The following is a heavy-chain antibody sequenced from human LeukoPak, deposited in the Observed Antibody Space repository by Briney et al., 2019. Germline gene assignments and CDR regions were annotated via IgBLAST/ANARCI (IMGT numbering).Heavy chain of an antibody. V-gene: IGHV3-7*03. J-gene: IGHJ4*02. CDR2: IKQDGSEK. CDR3: AKGGLNYDFWSGYYFDY. CDR1: GFTFSSYW. D-gene: IGHD3-3*01. Sequence: TGGSLRLSCAASGFTFSSYWMSWVRQAPGKGLEWVANIKQDGSEKYYVDSVKGRFTISRDNAKNSLYLQMNSLRAEDTALYYCAKGGLNYDFWSGYYFDYWGQGTLVTVSS.